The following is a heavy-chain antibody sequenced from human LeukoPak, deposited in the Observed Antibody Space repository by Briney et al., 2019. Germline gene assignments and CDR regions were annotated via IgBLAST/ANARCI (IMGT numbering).Heavy chain of an antibody. CDR2: ISSSGSTI. J-gene: IGHJ4*02. D-gene: IGHD5-18*01. CDR3: ARDSRGYSYGYLGFTFDY. CDR1: GFTFSDYY. Sequence: PGGSLRLSCAASGFTFSDYYMSWIRQAPGKGLEWVSYISSSGSTIYYADSVKGRFTISRDNAKNSLYLQMNSLRAEDTAVYYCARDSRGYSYGYLGFTFDYWGQGTLVTVSS. V-gene: IGHV3-11*04.